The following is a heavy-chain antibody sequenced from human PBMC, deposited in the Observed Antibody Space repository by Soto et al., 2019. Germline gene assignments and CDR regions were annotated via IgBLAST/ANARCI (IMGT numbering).Heavy chain of an antibody. J-gene: IGHJ6*02. CDR2: ISGSGGST. D-gene: IGHD3-3*01. Sequence: GGSLRLSCAATGFTFSSYAMSWVRQAPGKGLEWVSAISGSGGSTYYADSVKGRFTISRDNSKNTLYLQMNSLRAEDTAVYYCAKDAPKDIHHYYDFWSGYYNYYYYGMDVWGQGTTVTV. V-gene: IGHV3-23*01. CDR3: AKDAPKDIHHYYDFWSGYYNYYYYGMDV. CDR1: GFTFSSYA.